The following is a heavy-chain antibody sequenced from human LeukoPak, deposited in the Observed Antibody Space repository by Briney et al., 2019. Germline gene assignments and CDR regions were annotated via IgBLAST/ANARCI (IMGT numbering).Heavy chain of an antibody. CDR2: INPNSGGT. V-gene: IGHV1-2*02. CDR1: GYTFTGYY. J-gene: IGHJ4*02. CDR3: ARERPSSYYFDY. Sequence: ASVKVSCKASGYTFTGYYMHWVRQAPGQGLEWMGWINPNSGGTNYAQEFQGRVTMTRDTSISTFYMELSSLRSEDTAVYFCARERPSSYYFDYWGQGTLVTVSS.